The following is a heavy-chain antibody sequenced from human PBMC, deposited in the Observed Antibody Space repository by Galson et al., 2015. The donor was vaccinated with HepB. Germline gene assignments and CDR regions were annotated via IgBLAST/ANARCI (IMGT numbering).Heavy chain of an antibody. Sequence: QSGAEVKKPGESLRISCKGSGYNFTSYWITWVRQMPGTGLEWMGKIDPSDSYTNYSPSFEGHVTMSADKSMNTAYVQWSSLKASDTGIYYCARLKNGDFQFDSWGQGTLVTVSS. D-gene: IGHD4-17*01. CDR1: GYNFTSYW. V-gene: IGHV5-10-1*01. J-gene: IGHJ4*02. CDR2: IDPSDSYT. CDR3: ARLKNGDFQFDS.